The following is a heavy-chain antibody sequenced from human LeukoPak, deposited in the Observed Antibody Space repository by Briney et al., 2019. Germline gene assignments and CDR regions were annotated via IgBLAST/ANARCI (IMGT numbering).Heavy chain of an antibody. CDR3: ARGPSAGYGTTFFDP. CDR1: GFTFNNYW. Sequence: GGSLRLSCSASGFTFNNYWMGWVRQAPGKGLEWVASIKADGSEKYYVDSVKGRFTISRDNTKNSLFLEMNSLRAEDAAMYFCARGPSAGYGTTFFDPWGQGTLVTVSS. D-gene: IGHD6-13*01. CDR2: IKADGSEK. J-gene: IGHJ5*02. V-gene: IGHV3-7*03.